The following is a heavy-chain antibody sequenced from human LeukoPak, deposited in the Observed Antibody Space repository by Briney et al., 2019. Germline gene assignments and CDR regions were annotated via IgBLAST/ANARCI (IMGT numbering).Heavy chain of an antibody. D-gene: IGHD3-22*01. CDR1: GYTFTGYY. Sequence: ASVKVSCKASGYTFTGYYMHWVRQAPGQGLEWMGRINPNSGGTNYAQKFQGRVTMTRDTSISTAYMELSRLRSDDTAVYYCATLYYYVSSGLSDYWGQGTLVTVSS. CDR2: INPNSGGT. V-gene: IGHV1-2*06. CDR3: ATLYYYVSSGLSDY. J-gene: IGHJ4*02.